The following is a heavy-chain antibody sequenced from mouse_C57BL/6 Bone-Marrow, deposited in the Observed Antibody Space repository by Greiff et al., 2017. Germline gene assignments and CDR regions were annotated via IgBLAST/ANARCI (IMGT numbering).Heavy chain of an antibody. CDR2: ISDGGSYT. Sequence: EVMLVESGGGLVKPGGSLKLSCAASGFTFSSYAMSWVRQTPEKRLEWVATISDGGSYTYYPDNVKGRFTISRDNAKNNLYLQMSHLKSEDTAMYDCAREEIYYGNFDYWGQGTTLTVSS. CDR3: AREEIYYGNFDY. V-gene: IGHV5-4*01. CDR1: GFTFSSYA. D-gene: IGHD2-1*01. J-gene: IGHJ2*01.